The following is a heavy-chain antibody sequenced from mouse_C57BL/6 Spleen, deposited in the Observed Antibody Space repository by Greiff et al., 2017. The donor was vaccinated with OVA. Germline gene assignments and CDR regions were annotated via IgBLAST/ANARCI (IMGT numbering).Heavy chain of an antibody. D-gene: IGHD1-1*01. J-gene: IGHJ1*03. CDR1: GFTFSDYG. V-gene: IGHV5-17*01. Sequence: EVHLVESGGGLVKPGGSLKLSCAASGFTFSDYGMHWVRQAPEKGLEWVAYISSGSSTIYYADTVKGRFTISRDNAKNTLFLQMTSLRSGDTAMYYCARLADYGSSHWYFDVWGTGTTVTVSS. CDR3: ARLADYGSSHWYFDV. CDR2: ISSGSSTI.